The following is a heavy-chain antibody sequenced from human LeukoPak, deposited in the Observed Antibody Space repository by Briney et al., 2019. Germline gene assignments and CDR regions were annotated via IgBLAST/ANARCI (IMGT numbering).Heavy chain of an antibody. J-gene: IGHJ4*02. Sequence: GGSLRLSCAASGFTFSSYWMHWVRQTPGKGLVWVSRINGDGSSTVSADSVKGRFTISRDNAMNTLYLQMNSLRAEDTVVYYCARDLRSPSDTNIAIDYWGQGTLVTVSS. V-gene: IGHV3-74*01. CDR1: GFTFSSYW. CDR2: INGDGSST. CDR3: ARDLRSPSDTNIAIDY.